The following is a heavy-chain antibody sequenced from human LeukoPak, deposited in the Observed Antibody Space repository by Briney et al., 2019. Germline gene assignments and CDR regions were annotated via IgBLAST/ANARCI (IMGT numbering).Heavy chain of an antibody. CDR2: INTDGRIT. CDR3: TRDGGSFCDFDY. J-gene: IGHJ4*02. Sequence: GGSLGLSCVAPGFSFRNYTIHWVRQAPGKGLEYVSVINTDGRITYYADSVKGRFTISRDNSKNTVYLQMGSLRGEDMAVYYCTRDGGSFCDFDYWGQGAQVTVSS. V-gene: IGHV3-64*02. CDR1: GFSFRNYT. D-gene: IGHD1-26*01.